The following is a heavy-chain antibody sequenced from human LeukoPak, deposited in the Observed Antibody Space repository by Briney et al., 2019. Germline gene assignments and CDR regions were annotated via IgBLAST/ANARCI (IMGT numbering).Heavy chain of an antibody. CDR3: AREALSGTHSDY. CDR2: ISSSGSTI. Sequence: PGGSLRLSCAASGFIFSDYYMSWIRQAPGKGLEWVSYISSSGSTIYYADSVKGRFTISRDNAKNSLYLQMNSLRAEDTAVYYCAREALSGTHSDYWGQGTLVTVSS. D-gene: IGHD1-26*01. J-gene: IGHJ4*02. V-gene: IGHV3-11*01. CDR1: GFIFSDYY.